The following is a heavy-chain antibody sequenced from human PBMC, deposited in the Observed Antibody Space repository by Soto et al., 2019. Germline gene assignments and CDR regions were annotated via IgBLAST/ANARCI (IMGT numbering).Heavy chain of an antibody. CDR1: GGTFNTYA. CDR3: AREVQVHTPAFVY. Sequence: QVQLVQSGAEMKKPGSSVKVSCQSSGGTFNTYAMNWVRQAPGQGPEWMGDISPMFGAANYAPKFQGTVTITADESTGTSYMQLSSLPSEDTALYFCAREVQVHTPAFVYWGQGTRVTVSS. V-gene: IGHV1-69*19. D-gene: IGHD3-10*01. J-gene: IGHJ4*02. CDR2: ISPMFGAA.